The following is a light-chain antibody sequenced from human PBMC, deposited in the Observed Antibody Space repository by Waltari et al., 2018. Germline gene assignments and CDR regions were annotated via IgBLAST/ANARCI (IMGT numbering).Light chain of an antibody. CDR1: QSVGSSS. CDR3: QQHGTLPAT. CDR2: RAS. V-gene: IGKV3-20*01. Sequence: EIVLTQSPGTASLSPGERVTLSCRASQSVGSSSLAWYQQKPGQAPRLVIYRASRRATGSPYRFSGSGSGKDFSLTISRLEPEDFAVYYCQQHGTLPATFGQGTKVEIK. J-gene: IGKJ1*01.